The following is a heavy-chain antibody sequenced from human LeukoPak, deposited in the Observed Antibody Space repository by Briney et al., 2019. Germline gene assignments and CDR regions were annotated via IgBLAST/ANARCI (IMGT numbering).Heavy chain of an antibody. CDR2: ISSTTTYI. CDR1: GFTFSDYT. D-gene: IGHD1-1*01. V-gene: IGHV3-21*01. J-gene: IGHJ5*02. Sequence: PGGSLRLSCAASGFTFSDYTMNWVRQAPGKGLEWVSSISSTTTYIYYADSAKGRFTISRDNAKNSLYLQMSSLRAVDTAVYYCARDDVAWNDVHWFDPWGQGTLVTVSS. CDR3: ARDDVAWNDVHWFDP.